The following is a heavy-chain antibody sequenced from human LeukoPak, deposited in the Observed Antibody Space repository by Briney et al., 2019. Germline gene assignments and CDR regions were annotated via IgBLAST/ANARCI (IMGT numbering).Heavy chain of an antibody. D-gene: IGHD1-1*01. CDR2: INHRGDT. Sequence: SETLSLTCAVYGGSFSSYYWSWIRQSPGKGLEWIAEINHRGDTNYNPSVKSRVTISVDTSKNQFSLKVTSLTAADTAVYYCSRGPTISETGYFDYWGQGTLVTVSS. J-gene: IGHJ4*03. CDR3: SRGPTISETGYFDY. V-gene: IGHV4-34*01. CDR1: GGSFSSYY.